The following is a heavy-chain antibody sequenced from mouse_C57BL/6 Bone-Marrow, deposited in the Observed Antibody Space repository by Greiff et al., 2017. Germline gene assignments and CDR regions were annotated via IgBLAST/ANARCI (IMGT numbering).Heavy chain of an antibody. J-gene: IGHJ3*01. CDR1: GFTFSSYG. Sequence: EVQVVESGGDLVKPGGSLKLSCAASGFTFSSYGTSWVRQTPDKRLEWVATISSGGSYTYYPDSVKGRFTISRDNAKNTLYLQMSSLKSEDTAMYYCARRGYYGFAYWGQGTLVTVSA. V-gene: IGHV5-6*01. D-gene: IGHD2-3*01. CDR3: ARRGYYGFAY. CDR2: ISSGGSYT.